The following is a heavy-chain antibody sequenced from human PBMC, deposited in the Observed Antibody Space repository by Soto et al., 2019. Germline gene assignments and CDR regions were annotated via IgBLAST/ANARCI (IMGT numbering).Heavy chain of an antibody. CDR3: ARAIVGSSWYFDRNWFDP. CDR1: GGSISSYY. J-gene: IGHJ5*02. CDR2: IYYSGRT. D-gene: IGHD6-13*01. V-gene: IGHV4-59*12. Sequence: SETLSLTCTVSGGSISSYYWSWIRQPPGKGLEWIGYIYYSGRTNYNPSLKSRVTISVDTSKNQYSLKLSSVTAADTAVFYCARAIVGSSWYFDRNWFDPWGQGTLVTVSS.